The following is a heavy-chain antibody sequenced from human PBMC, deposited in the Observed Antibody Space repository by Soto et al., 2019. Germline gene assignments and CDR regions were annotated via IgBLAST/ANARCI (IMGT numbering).Heavy chain of an antibody. CDR1: GYTFTSYG. CDR2: IHTYNGNT. CDR3: ARDSDYIIAY. V-gene: IGHV1-18*01. Sequence: GASVKVSCKASGYTFTSYGISWVRQAPGQVLEWVGWIHTYNGNTNFAQKLQGRVTLTTDTSTSTAYMELRSLRSDDTAVYYCARDSDYIIAYWGQGTLVTVAS. D-gene: IGHD4-17*01. J-gene: IGHJ4*02.